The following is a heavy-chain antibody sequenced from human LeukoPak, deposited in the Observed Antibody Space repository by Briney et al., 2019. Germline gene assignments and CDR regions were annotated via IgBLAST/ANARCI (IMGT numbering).Heavy chain of an antibody. CDR3: AKDLRPLVGATKVYPPDAFDI. CDR2: ISYDGSNK. J-gene: IGHJ3*02. Sequence: GGSLRLSCAASGFTFSSYAMHWVRQAPGKGLEWVAVISYDGSNKYYADSVKGRFTISRDNSKNTLYLQMNSLRAEDTAVYYCAKDLRPLVGATKVYPPDAFDIWGQGTMVTVSS. V-gene: IGHV3-30-3*01. CDR1: GFTFSSYA. D-gene: IGHD1-26*01.